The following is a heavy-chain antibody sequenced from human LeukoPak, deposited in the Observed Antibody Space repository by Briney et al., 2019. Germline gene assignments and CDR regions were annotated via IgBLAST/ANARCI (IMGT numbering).Heavy chain of an antibody. CDR2: IFPVFATV. Sequence: GASVKVSCKASGGTFTSSAVSWVRPAPGQGLEWMGTIFPVFATVNYAQKFQGRVIITADKSATTAYMDVSSLRSEDTAVYYCARLPTQFLAPGDYSWGQGTLVTVSS. V-gene: IGHV1-69*06. CDR3: ARLPTQFLAPGDYS. D-gene: IGHD2/OR15-2a*01. J-gene: IGHJ4*02. CDR1: GGTFTSSA.